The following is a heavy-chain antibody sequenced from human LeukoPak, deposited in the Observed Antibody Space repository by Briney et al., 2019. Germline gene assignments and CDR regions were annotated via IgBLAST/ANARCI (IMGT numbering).Heavy chain of an antibody. Sequence: GGSLRLSCAASGFTFSNAWMTWVRQAPGQGLEWVGHIKSKTDGGTTDYGAPVKGRFTISRDDSKNMLYLQINSLKTEDTAVYYCLTRIICGGDCLMVYWGQGTLVTVSS. CDR1: GFTFSNAW. J-gene: IGHJ4*02. V-gene: IGHV3-15*01. CDR3: LTRIICGGDCLMVY. CDR2: IKSKTDGGTT. D-gene: IGHD2-21*02.